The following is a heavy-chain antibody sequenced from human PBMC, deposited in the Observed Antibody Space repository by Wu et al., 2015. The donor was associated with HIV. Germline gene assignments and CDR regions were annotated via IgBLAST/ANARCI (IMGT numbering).Heavy chain of an antibody. J-gene: IGHJ1*01. D-gene: IGHD3-10*01. V-gene: IGHV1-24*01. Sequence: HVQLEQSGAVVRKPGASVRVPCKVSGYSLIKLSIHWVRQAPGKGLEWMGGFDPEDDKTIYAQRFQGRVAMTEDRSTETAYMDLKSLRSEDTAVFYCTAFPRDIWSTGLPYWGQGTLVTVSA. CDR1: GYSLIKLS. CDR2: FDPEDDKT. CDR3: TAFPRDIWSTGLPY.